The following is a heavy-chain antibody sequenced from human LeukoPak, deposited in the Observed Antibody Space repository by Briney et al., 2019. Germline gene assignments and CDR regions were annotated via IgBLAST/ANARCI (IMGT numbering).Heavy chain of an antibody. D-gene: IGHD1-14*01. CDR2: INPNSGGT. V-gene: IGHV1-2*02. Sequence: GASVKVSCKASGYTFTGYYMHWVRQAPGQGLEWMGWINPNSGGTNYAQKFQGRVTVTRDTSISTAYMELSRLRFDDTAVYYCARANPSNNWFDPWGQGTLVTVSS. CDR3: ARANPSNNWFDP. J-gene: IGHJ5*02. CDR1: GYTFTGYY.